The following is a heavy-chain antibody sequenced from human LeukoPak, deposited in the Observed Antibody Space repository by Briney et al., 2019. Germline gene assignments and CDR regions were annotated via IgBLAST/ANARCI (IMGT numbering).Heavy chain of an antibody. V-gene: IGHV1-2*02. Sequence: ASVKVSCKASGYYFTDYYIHWVRQAPGQGLEWMAWINPNSGATNYAPKFQGRVTLTRDTSITTAYMELSRLRSDDTAVYYCARDFGRYSGYDFDFWGQGTLITVSS. D-gene: IGHD5-12*01. CDR2: INPNSGAT. CDR1: GYYFTDYY. J-gene: IGHJ4*02. CDR3: ARDFGRYSGYDFDF.